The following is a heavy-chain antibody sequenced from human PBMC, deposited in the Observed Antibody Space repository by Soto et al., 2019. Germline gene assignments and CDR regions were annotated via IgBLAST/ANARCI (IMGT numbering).Heavy chain of an antibody. J-gene: IGHJ6*02. CDR2: ISSSGSTI. Sequence: QVQLVESGGGWFKPGGSLRLSCAASGFTFSDYYMSWIRQAPGKGLEWVSYISSSGSTIYYAEPVKGRFTISRDNAKNSLYLQMNSLRAEDTAVYYCAREYYDFWCCAPPHYGMDVWGQGTTVTVSS. D-gene: IGHD3-3*01. CDR3: AREYYDFWCCAPPHYGMDV. V-gene: IGHV3-11*01. CDR1: GFTFSDYY.